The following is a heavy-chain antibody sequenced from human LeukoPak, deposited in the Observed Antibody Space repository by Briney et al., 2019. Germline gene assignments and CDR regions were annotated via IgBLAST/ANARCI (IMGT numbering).Heavy chain of an antibody. CDR3: ASGIAVSYPMTDY. CDR2: ISSSSSTI. D-gene: IGHD6-19*01. CDR1: GFTFSSYS. V-gene: IGHV3-48*01. Sequence: GGSLRLSCAASGFTFSSYSMNWVRQAPGNGLEWVSYISSSSSTIYYADSVKGRFTISRDNAKNSLYLQMNSLRAEDTAVYYCASGIAVSYPMTDYWGQGTLVTVSS. J-gene: IGHJ4*02.